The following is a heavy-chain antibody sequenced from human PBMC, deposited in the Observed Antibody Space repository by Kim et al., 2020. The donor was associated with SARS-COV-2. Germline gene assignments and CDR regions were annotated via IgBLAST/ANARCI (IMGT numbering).Heavy chain of an antibody. J-gene: IGHJ4*02. Sequence: GGSLRLSCAASGFTFSSYWMSWVRQAPGKGLEWVANIKQNGSEKYYVDSVKGRFTISRDNAKNSLYLQMNSLRAEDTAVYYCARDPLTYYYDSSGYYYEYYFDYWGQGPLVTVLS. CDR2: IKQNGSEK. V-gene: IGHV3-7*01. CDR3: ARDPLTYYYDSSGYYYEYYFDY. D-gene: IGHD3-22*01. CDR1: GFTFSSYW.